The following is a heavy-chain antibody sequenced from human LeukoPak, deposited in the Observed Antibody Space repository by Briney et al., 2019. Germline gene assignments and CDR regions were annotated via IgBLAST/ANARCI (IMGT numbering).Heavy chain of an antibody. D-gene: IGHD1-14*01. CDR2: INPNSGET. CDR1: GYTFTDYY. V-gene: IGHV1-2*02. CDR3: ARDRDHSNTERGFDY. J-gene: IGHJ4*02. Sequence: VASVKVSCKTSGYTFTDYYIHWVRQAPGQGLEWMGWINPNSGETNSAQKFQGRVTMTGDTSISTAYMELRRVTSDDTAVYYCARDRDHSNTERGFDYWGQGTLVTVSS.